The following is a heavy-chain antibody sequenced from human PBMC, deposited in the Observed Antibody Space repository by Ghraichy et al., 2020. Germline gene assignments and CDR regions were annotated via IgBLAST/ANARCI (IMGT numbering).Heavy chain of an antibody. CDR1: GFSVSSHY. J-gene: IGHJ4*02. Sequence: GGSLRLSCAASGFSVSSHYMSWVRQAPGKGLEWVSIIYTGGTTLYADSVKGRFTLSRDDSKNTLYLQMNSLRAEDTAVYYCVKSSNNWGQGTLVTVSS. V-gene: IGHV3-53*01. CDR3: VKSSNN. D-gene: IGHD2-15*01. CDR2: IYTGGTT.